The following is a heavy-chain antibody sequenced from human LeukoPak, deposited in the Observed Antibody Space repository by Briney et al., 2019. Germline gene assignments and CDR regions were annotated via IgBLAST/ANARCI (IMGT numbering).Heavy chain of an antibody. Sequence: GSSVKVSCKASGGTFSSYAISWVRQALGQGLEWMGGIIPIFGTANYAQKFQGRVTITTDESTSTAYMELSSLRSEDTAVYYCARGTRGRASTWSFDYWGQGTLVTVSS. CDR2: IIPIFGTA. V-gene: IGHV1-69*05. CDR3: ARGTRGRASTWSFDY. J-gene: IGHJ4*02. CDR1: GGTFSSYA. D-gene: IGHD3-16*01.